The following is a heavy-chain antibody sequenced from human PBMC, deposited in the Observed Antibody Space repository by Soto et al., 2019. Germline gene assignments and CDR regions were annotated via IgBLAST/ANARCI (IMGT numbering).Heavy chain of an antibody. V-gene: IGHV3-33*01. CDR2: VWYDGSNK. CDR1: GFIFSNYG. D-gene: IGHD2-21*01. CDR3: ARAGDTSLGIRELGAFDI. J-gene: IGHJ3*02. Sequence: GGSLRLSCRASGFIFSNYGMHWVRQAAGKGLEWVAVVWYDGSNKYYADSVKGRFTISRDNSKSTLYLQMSSLRAEDTALYYCARAGDTSLGIRELGAFDIWGQGTKVTVS.